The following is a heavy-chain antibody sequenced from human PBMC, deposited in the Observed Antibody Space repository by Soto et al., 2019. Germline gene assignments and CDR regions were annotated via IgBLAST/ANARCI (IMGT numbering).Heavy chain of an antibody. D-gene: IGHD6-6*01. J-gene: IGHJ4*02. V-gene: IGHV3-30*18. CDR3: AKDESSSPLHFFDY. Sequence: GGSLRLSCAASGFTFRTYAVHWVRQAPGKGLEWVAVISFDGSSKYYADSVKGRFTISRDNSKNTLYLQMNSLRTEDTAVYYCAKDESSSPLHFFDYWGQGPLVTVYS. CDR1: GFTFRTYA. CDR2: ISFDGSSK.